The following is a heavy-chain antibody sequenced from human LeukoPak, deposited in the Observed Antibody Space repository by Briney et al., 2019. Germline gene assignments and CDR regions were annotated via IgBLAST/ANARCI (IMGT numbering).Heavy chain of an antibody. CDR2: IIPILGIA. CDR3: ARKSGYEYYFDY. J-gene: IGHJ4*02. Sequence: GASEKVSCKASGGTFSSYAISWVRQAPGQGLEWMGRIIPILGIANYAQKFQGRVTITADKSTSTAYMELSSLRSEDTAVYYCARKSGYEYYFDYWGQGTLVTVPS. D-gene: IGHD3-22*01. V-gene: IGHV1-69*04. CDR1: GGTFSSYA.